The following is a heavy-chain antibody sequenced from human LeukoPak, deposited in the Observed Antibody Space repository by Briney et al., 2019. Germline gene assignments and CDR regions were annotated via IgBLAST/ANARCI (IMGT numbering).Heavy chain of an antibody. CDR1: GGSFSGYY. Sequence: SETLSLTCAVYGGSFSGYYWSWIRQPPGKGLEWIGCIYYSGSTNYNPSLKSRVTISVDTSKNQFSLKLSSVTAADTAVYYCARTVVTNYYYYYGMDVWGQGTTVTVSS. CDR3: ARTVVTNYYYYYGMDV. V-gene: IGHV4-59*08. CDR2: IYYSGST. D-gene: IGHD5-12*01. J-gene: IGHJ6*02.